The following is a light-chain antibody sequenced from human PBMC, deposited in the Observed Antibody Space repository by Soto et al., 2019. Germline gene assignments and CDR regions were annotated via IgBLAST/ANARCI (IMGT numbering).Light chain of an antibody. V-gene: IGKV1-8*01. Sequence: AIRMTQSPSSFSASTGDRVTITCRASPGISSYLAWYQQKPGKAPKLLIYAASTLQDGVPSRFSGSGSGTDFTLTISCLQSEDFATYYCHQYYSYPQVTFGPGNKVDIK. CDR2: AAS. J-gene: IGKJ3*01. CDR3: HQYYSYPQVT. CDR1: PGISSY.